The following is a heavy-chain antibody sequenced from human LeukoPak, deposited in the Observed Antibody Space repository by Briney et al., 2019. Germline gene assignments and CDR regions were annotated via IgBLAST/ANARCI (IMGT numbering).Heavy chain of an antibody. CDR1: SGSISSNIHF. CDR3: ARGRTGYQLLPTKKDYSYYYIDV. D-gene: IGHD2-2*01. CDR2: IDYSGST. V-gene: IGHV4-39*07. J-gene: IGHJ6*03. Sequence: SETLSLTCTVSSGSISSNIHFWGWIRQPQGKGLEWIGNIDYSGSTDYNPSLKSRVSISVDTSKNQFSLKLSSMTAADTAVYYCARGRTGYQLLPTKKDYSYYYIDVWGKGTTVTVSS.